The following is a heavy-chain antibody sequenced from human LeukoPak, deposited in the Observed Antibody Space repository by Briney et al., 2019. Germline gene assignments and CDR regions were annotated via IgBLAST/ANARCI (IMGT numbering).Heavy chain of an antibody. CDR3: ARDDYVWDMDV. D-gene: IGHD3-16*01. V-gene: IGHV4-30-2*01. CDR2: IYHSGST. Sequence: SETLSLTCTVSGGSISSGGYYWSWIRQPPGKGLEWIGYIYHSGSTYYNSSLKSRVTISVDRSKNQFSLKLSSVTAADTAVYYCARDDYVWDMDVWGKGTTVTVSS. J-gene: IGHJ6*04. CDR1: GGSISSGGYY.